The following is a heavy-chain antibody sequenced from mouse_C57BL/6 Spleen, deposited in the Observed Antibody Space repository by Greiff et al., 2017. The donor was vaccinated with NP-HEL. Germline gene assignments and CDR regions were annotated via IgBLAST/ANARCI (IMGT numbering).Heavy chain of an antibody. Sequence: EVQGVESGGGLVQPGGSMKLSCVASGFTFSNYWMNWVRQSPEKGLEWVAQIRLKSDNYATHYAESVKGRFTISRDDSKSSVYLQMNNLRAEDTGIYYCTGLIYYGRMDYWGQGTSVTVSS. V-gene: IGHV6-3*01. J-gene: IGHJ4*01. CDR3: TGLIYYGRMDY. D-gene: IGHD1-1*01. CDR1: GFTFSNYW. CDR2: IRLKSDNYAT.